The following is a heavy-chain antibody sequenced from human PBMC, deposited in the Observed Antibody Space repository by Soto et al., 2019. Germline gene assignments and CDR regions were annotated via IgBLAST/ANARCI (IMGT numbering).Heavy chain of an antibody. J-gene: IGHJ4*02. CDR2: TSYDGSKE. D-gene: IGHD6-13*01. CDR1: GFTSSNYG. Sequence: PGGCLRLSCAASGFTSSNYGMHWVRQAPGKGLEWVAVTSYDGSKENFADSVKGRFTVSRDNSMNTLYLQMNSLTVDDTAVYYCARGRSKWYGTQIEYWGQGTLVTVSS. CDR3: ARGRSKWYGTQIEY. V-gene: IGHV3-30*03.